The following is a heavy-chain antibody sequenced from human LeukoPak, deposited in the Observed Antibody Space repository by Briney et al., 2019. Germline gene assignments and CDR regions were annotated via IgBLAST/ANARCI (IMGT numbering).Heavy chain of an antibody. CDR2: NKYDGSES. V-gene: IGHV3-74*01. J-gene: IGHJ5*02. Sequence: PGGSLRLSCAASGFTLSGHWMHWFRQPPGKGLAWVSRNKYDGSESYYADSVKGRFTISRDNAKNTLYLQMNSLRVEDTAMYYCAKSDWFDPWGQGTLVTVSS. CDR1: GFTLSGHW. CDR3: AKSDWFDP.